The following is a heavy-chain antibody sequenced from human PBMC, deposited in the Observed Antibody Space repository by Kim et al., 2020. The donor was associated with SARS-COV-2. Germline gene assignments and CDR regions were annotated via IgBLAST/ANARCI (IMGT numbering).Heavy chain of an antibody. D-gene: IGHD3-16*02. CDR1: GFTFRNYW. V-gene: IGHV3-7*03. CDR2: IKKDGSEQ. CDR3: ARDLAFYL. Sequence: GGSLRLSCAASGFTFRNYWMSWVRQAPGKGLEWVANIKKDGSEQYYVDSVKGRFTVSRDNAKNSLYLQMNSLEVEDTAVYYCARDLAFYLWGQGTLVTVSS. J-gene: IGHJ4*02.